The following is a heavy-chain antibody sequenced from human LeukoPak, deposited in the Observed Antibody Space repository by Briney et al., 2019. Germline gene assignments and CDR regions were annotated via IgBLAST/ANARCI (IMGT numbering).Heavy chain of an antibody. CDR1: GFTVSSNY. CDR2: IYSGGST. J-gene: IGHJ4*02. V-gene: IGHV3-53*01. Sequence: GGSLRLSCAASGFTVSSNYMSWVRQAPGKGLEWVSVIYSGGSTYYADSVKGRFTISRDNSKNTLYLQMNSLRAEDTAVYYCARGSVAGTSFDYWSQGTLVTVSS. D-gene: IGHD6-19*01. CDR3: ARGSVAGTSFDY.